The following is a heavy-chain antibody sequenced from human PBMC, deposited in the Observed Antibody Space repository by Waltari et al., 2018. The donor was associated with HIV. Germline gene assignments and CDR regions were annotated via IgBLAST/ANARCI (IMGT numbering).Heavy chain of an antibody. CDR2: ISYDGSNK. J-gene: IGHJ5*02. Sequence: VQLVESGGGVVQPGTSLRLSCAASGFTFTGIGVHWVRQAPGKGLEWVAVISYDGSNKYYADSVRGRFTISRDNSKNTLYLQMNSLRAEDTAVYYCAKPYSSSYSSWFDPWGQGTLVTVSS. D-gene: IGHD6-6*01. CDR3: AKPYSSSYSSWFDP. CDR1: GFTFTGIG. V-gene: IGHV3-30*18.